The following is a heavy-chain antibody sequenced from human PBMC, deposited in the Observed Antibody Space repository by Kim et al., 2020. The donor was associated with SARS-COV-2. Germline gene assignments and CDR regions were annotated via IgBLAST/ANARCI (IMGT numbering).Heavy chain of an antibody. Sequence: GGSLRLSCAASGFTFSSYWMSWVRQAPGKGLEWVANIKQDGSEKYYVDSVKGRFTISRDNAKNSLYLQMNSLRAEDTAVYYCARDRGEGYSSSLYPYYFDYWVQGTLVTVSS. CDR1: GFTFSSYW. J-gene: IGHJ4*02. CDR3: ARDRGEGYSSSLYPYYFDY. D-gene: IGHD6-13*01. CDR2: IKQDGSEK. V-gene: IGHV3-7*03.